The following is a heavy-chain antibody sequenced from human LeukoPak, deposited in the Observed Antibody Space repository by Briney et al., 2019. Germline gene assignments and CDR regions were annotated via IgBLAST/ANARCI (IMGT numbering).Heavy chain of an antibody. CDR1: GSTFSSYA. CDR2: ISGSGGST. Sequence: GGSLRLSCAASGSTFSSYALSWVRQAPGKGLEWVSDISGSGGSTYYADSVKGRFTISRDNAKNSLYLQMNSLRAEDTALYYCAKSQTGDFWSGYYPNWFDPWGQGTLVTVSS. CDR3: AKSQTGDFWSGYYPNWFDP. D-gene: IGHD3-3*01. V-gene: IGHV3-23*01. J-gene: IGHJ5*02.